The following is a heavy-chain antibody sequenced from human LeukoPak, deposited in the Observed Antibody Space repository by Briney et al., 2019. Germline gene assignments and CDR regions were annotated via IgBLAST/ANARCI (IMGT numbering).Heavy chain of an antibody. CDR3: ARDEPYGSGSGRSDY. CDR2: MSNSGENT. CDR1: GFTFSSYS. V-gene: IGHV3-33*05. Sequence: PGRSLRLSCAASGFTFSSYSMQWVRQTPGKGLEWVGIMSNSGENTFYGEAVKGRFTISRDNSQNTLYLQMNSLRAEDTAVYYCARDEPYGSGSGRSDYWGQGTLVTVSS. J-gene: IGHJ4*02. D-gene: IGHD3-10*01.